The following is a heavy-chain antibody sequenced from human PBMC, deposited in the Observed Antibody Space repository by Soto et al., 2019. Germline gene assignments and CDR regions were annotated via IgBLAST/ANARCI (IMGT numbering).Heavy chain of an antibody. D-gene: IGHD3-22*01. Sequence: LRLSCAASGFTFSSYAMSWVRQAPGKGLEWVSSISGSGGSTYYADSVKGRFTVSRDNSKNTLYLQMNSLRAEDTAVYYCAKARYYDSTGYLYYFDYWGQGTLVAVSS. CDR3: AKARYYDSTGYLYYFDY. CDR1: GFTFSSYA. V-gene: IGHV3-23*01. J-gene: IGHJ4*02. CDR2: ISGSGGST.